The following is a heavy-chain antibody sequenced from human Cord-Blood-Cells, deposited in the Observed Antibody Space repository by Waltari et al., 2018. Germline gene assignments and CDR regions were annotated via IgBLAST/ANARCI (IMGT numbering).Heavy chain of an antibody. J-gene: IGHJ3*02. CDR3: AGGIVATGEDAFDI. CDR1: GGSISSYY. D-gene: IGHD5-12*01. Sequence: QVQLQESGPGLVKPSETLSLTCTVSGGSISSYYWSWIRQPPGKGLEWIGYIYYSGSTNYNPSLKSRVTISVETSKNQFSLKLSSVTAADTAVYYCAGGIVATGEDAFDIWGQGTMVTVSS. V-gene: IGHV4-59*01. CDR2: IYYSGST.